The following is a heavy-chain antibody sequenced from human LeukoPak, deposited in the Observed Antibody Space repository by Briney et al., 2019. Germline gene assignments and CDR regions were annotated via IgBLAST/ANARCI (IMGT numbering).Heavy chain of an antibody. CDR1: GYNFTPYW. Sequence: GESLKISCKASGYNFTPYWIVWVRQMPGKGLEWMGITFPGDSYTIYSPSFQGQVTISVDKSINTAYLQWSSLKASDTAMYYCARQAIQLWFYYFDYWGQGTLVTVSS. D-gene: IGHD5-18*01. CDR3: ARQAIQLWFYYFDY. V-gene: IGHV5-51*01. J-gene: IGHJ4*02. CDR2: TFPGDSYT.